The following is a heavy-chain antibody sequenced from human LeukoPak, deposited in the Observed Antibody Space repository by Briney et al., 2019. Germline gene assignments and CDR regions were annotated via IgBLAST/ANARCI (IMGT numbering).Heavy chain of an antibody. CDR2: INQDGSVK. J-gene: IGHJ4*02. V-gene: IGHV3-7*01. Sequence: GGSLRLSCAASRFTFSNYWMSWVRQAPGEGLEWVANINQDGSVKYCVVSIKGRFTISRDNAKNSVFLQMNSLRGDDTAVYYCARIGYSSSSLDYWGQGTLVTVSS. CDR1: RFTFSNYW. D-gene: IGHD6-6*01. CDR3: ARIGYSSSSLDY.